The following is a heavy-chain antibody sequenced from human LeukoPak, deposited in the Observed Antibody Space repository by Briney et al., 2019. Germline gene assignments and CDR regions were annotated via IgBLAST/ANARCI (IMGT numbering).Heavy chain of an antibody. CDR2: IYYNGNT. CDR1: GGSINNYY. D-gene: IGHD3-10*01. J-gene: IGHJ4*02. CDR3: ARDRWFGELLPFY. Sequence: SETLSLTCTLSGGSINNYYWSWIRQPPGKGLEWIGYIYYNGNTNYNPSLKSRVTISVDTSKNQFSLKLSSVTAADTAVYYCARDRWFGELLPFYWGQGTLVTVSS. V-gene: IGHV4-59*01.